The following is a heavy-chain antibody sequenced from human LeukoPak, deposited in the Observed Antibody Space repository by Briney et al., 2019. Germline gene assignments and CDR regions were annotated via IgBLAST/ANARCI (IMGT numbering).Heavy chain of an antibody. V-gene: IGHV4-59*01. J-gene: IGHJ6*04. Sequence: PSETLSLTCTVSGGSISSYYWSWLRQPPGKGLEWIGYIYYSGSTNYNPSLKSRVTISVDTSKNQFSLKLSSVTAADTAVYYCAREFYDILTGYYYGMDVRGKGTTVTVSS. D-gene: IGHD3-9*01. CDR1: GGSISSYY. CDR2: IYYSGST. CDR3: AREFYDILTGYYYGMDV.